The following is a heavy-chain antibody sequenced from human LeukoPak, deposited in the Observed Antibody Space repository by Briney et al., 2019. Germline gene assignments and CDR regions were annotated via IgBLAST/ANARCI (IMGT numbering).Heavy chain of an antibody. CDR2: IKYDGSDK. CDR3: AKLHSSPNWFDP. D-gene: IGHD6-13*01. V-gene: IGHV3-7*05. J-gene: IGHJ5*02. Sequence: GGSLRLSCAASGFTFSSYWMSWVRQAPGKGLEWVASIKYDGSDKYYVDSVKGRFTISRDDAENSLFLQMNSLRVDDSAVYYCAKLHSSPNWFDPWGQGSLVTVSS. CDR1: GFTFSSYW.